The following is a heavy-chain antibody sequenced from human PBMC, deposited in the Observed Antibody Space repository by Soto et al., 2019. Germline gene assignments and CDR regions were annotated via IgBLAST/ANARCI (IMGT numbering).Heavy chain of an antibody. CDR1: GLSFSSYA. J-gene: IGHJ4*02. V-gene: IGHV3-30-3*01. CDR2: ISYDGASK. Sequence: QVQLVESGGDVVQPGRSLRLSCAASGLSFSSYAMHWVRQVPGKGLEWMAVISYDGASKYYADSVKGRFTISRDNSRNTLYLQMSSLRDDDTAVYYCARELERLFDYWGQGTLVTVSS. D-gene: IGHD1-1*01. CDR3: ARELERLFDY.